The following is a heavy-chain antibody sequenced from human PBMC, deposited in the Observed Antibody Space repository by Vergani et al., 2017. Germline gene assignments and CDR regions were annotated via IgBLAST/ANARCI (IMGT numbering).Heavy chain of an antibody. Sequence: QMQLQESGPGLVKASETLSLTRTVSGDSIISSSYYWGWIRQPPGKGLEWIGSIYNSGNGDSSSSLKSRVTISADTSKNQFSLRLTSVTAADTAVYYCASVKYYSDSTSHFRGRYFDVWGRGTLVTVPS. D-gene: IGHD3-16*01. CDR2: IYNSGNG. J-gene: IGHJ2*01. CDR1: GDSIISSSYY. V-gene: IGHV4-39*01. CDR3: ASVKYYSDSTSHFRGRYFDV.